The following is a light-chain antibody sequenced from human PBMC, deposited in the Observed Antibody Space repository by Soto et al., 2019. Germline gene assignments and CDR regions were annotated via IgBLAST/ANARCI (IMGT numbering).Light chain of an antibody. CDR1: QGISNY. V-gene: IGKV1-27*01. J-gene: IGKJ3*01. Sequence: DIQMTQSPSSLSASVGDRVTITCRASQGISNYLAWFQQKPGKVPKLLIYAASTLQSGVPSRFSGSGSGTDFTLTISNLQPEDVATYYCQKYNNAPFTFGPGTKVDIK. CDR3: QKYNNAPFT. CDR2: AAS.